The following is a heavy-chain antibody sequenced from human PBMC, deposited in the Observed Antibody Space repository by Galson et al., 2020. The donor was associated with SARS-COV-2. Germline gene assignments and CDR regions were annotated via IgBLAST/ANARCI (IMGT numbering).Heavy chain of an antibody. J-gene: IGHJ4*02. CDR3: ARPGSGSYYSYFHY. CDR2: ISYDGSNK. CDR1: GFTFSSYA. V-gene: IGHV3-30-3*01. Sequence: GGSLRLSCAASGFTFSSYAMHWVRQAPGKGLEWVAVISYDGSNKYYADSVKGRFTISRDNSKNTLYLQMNSLRAEDTAVYYCARPGSGSYYSYFHYWGQGTLVTVSS. D-gene: IGHD3-10*01.